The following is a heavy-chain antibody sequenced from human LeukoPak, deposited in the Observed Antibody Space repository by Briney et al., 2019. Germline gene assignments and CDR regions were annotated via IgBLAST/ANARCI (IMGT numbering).Heavy chain of an antibody. D-gene: IGHD3-10*01. CDR2: IKQDGSEK. V-gene: IGHV3-7*01. CDR3: ARGMVRGVFSVFSAVWNPGGRDY. CDR1: GFTFRSYS. Sequence: GGSLRLSCAASGFTFRSYSMSWVRQAPGKGLEWVANIKQDGSEKYYVDSVKGRFTISRDNAKNSLYLQMNSLRAEDTAVYYCARGMVRGVFSVFSAVWNPGGRDYWGQGTLVTVSS. J-gene: IGHJ4*02.